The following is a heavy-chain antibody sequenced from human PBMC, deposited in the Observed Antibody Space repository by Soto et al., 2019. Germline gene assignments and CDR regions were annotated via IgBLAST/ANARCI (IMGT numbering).Heavy chain of an antibody. CDR3: ARDLGGCSSTSCYYGMDV. D-gene: IGHD2-2*01. CDR2: IYYSGST. J-gene: IGHJ6*02. Sequence: SETLSLTCTVSGGSISSYYWSWIRQPPGKGLEWIGYIYYSGSTNYNPSLKSRVTISVDTSKNQFSLKLSSVTAADTAVYYCARDLGGCSSTSCYYGMDVWGQGTTVTVSS. V-gene: IGHV4-59*01. CDR1: GGSISSYY.